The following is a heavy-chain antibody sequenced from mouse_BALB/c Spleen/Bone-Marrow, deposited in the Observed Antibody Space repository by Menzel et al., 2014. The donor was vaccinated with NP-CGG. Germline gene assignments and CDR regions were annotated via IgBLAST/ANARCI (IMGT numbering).Heavy chain of an antibody. CDR2: IRNKAKGYTT. D-gene: IGHD6-1*01. CDR1: GFTFTDYY. CDR3: ARDENVGICLYFDV. Sequence: EVQLVESGGGSVQPGGSLRLSCATSGFTFTDYYMSWVRQPPGKALEWLGFIRNKAKGYTTDYSASVKGRFTISRDNSQRIHYLQMNTLRAEDSATYYCARDENVGICLYFDVWGAGTTVIVSS. J-gene: IGHJ1*01. V-gene: IGHV7-3*02.